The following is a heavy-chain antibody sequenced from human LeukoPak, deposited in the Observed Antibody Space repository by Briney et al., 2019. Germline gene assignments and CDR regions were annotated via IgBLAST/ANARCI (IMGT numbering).Heavy chain of an antibody. D-gene: IGHD1-7*01. CDR3: ARLMGTVTTYDY. CDR1: GFTFRNHW. Sequence: GGSLRLSCAASGFTFRNHWMSWVRQAPGRGLEWVASITPDGSGDYYLDSVKGRFTISRDNAENSLFLQMSSLGVEDTAVYYCARLMGTVTTYDYWGQGTLVTVSS. V-gene: IGHV3-7*01. CDR2: ITPDGSGD. J-gene: IGHJ4*02.